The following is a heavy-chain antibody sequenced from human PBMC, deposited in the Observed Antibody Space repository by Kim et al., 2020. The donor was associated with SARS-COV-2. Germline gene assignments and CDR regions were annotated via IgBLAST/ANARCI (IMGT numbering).Heavy chain of an antibody. Sequence: GGSLRLSCAASGFTFSSYAMHWVRQAPGKGLEWVAVISYDGSNKYYADSVKGRFTISRDNSKNTLYLQRNSLRAEDTAVYYCAGEYYYDSSGYPYYFDYWGQGTLVTVSS. CDR2: ISYDGSNK. D-gene: IGHD3-22*01. CDR1: GFTFSSYA. J-gene: IGHJ4*02. CDR3: AGEYYYDSSGYPYYFDY. V-gene: IGHV3-30-3*01.